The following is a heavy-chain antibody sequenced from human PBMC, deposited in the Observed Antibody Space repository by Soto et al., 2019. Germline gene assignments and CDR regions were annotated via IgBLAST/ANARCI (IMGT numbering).Heavy chain of an antibody. CDR1: GFTFSGSA. Sequence: GGSLRLSCAASGFTFSGSAMHWVRQASGKGLEWVGRIRSKANSYATAYAASVKGRFTISRDDSKNTAYLQMNSLKTEDTAVYYCTRLVGSSTFGYYGMDVWGQGTTVTVSS. V-gene: IGHV3-73*01. CDR2: IRSKANSYAT. CDR3: TRLVGSSTFGYYGMDV. D-gene: IGHD1-26*01. J-gene: IGHJ6*02.